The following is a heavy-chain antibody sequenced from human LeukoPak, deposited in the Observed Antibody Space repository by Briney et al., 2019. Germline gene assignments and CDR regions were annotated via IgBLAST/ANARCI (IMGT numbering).Heavy chain of an antibody. D-gene: IGHD2/OR15-2a*01. CDR1: GFTFSSYA. CDR3: AKDINSSPAEDAFDI. V-gene: IGHV3-30-3*01. Sequence: GGSLRLSCAASGFTFSSYAMHWVRQAPGKGLEWVAVISYDGSNKYYADSVKGRFTISRDNSKNTLYLQMNSLRAEDTAVYYCAKDINSSPAEDAFDIWGQGTMVTVSS. J-gene: IGHJ3*02. CDR2: ISYDGSNK.